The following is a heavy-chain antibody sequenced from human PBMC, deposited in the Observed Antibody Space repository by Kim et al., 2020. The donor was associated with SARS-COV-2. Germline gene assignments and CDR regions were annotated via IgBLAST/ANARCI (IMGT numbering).Heavy chain of an antibody. CDR3: ARRDIVVVVAATDTAYYFDY. V-gene: IGHV4-34*01. Sequence: SETLSLTCAVYGGSFSGYYWSWIRQPPGKGLEWIGEINHSGSTNYNPSLKSRVTISVDTSKNQFSLKLSSVTAADTAVYYCARRDIVVVVAATDTAYYFDYWGQGTLVTVSS. CDR2: INHSGST. CDR1: GGSFSGYY. J-gene: IGHJ4*02. D-gene: IGHD2-15*01.